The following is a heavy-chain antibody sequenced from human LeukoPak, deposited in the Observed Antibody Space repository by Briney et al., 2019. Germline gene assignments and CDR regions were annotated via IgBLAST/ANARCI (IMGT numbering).Heavy chain of an antibody. J-gene: IGHJ4*02. CDR3: ARGRPHGNNY. V-gene: IGHV3-74*01. Sequence: GGSLRLSCAASGFTFSSYWMNWVRQAPGKGLVWVSRIASNGSSTTYADSVKGRFSISRDNAKNTLYLQMNSLRVEDTAVYYCARGRPHGNNYWGQGTLVTVSS. D-gene: IGHD2/OR15-2a*01. CDR2: IASNGSST. CDR1: GFTFSSYW.